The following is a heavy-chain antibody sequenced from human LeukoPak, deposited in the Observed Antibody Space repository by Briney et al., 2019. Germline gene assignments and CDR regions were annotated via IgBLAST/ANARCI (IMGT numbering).Heavy chain of an antibody. CDR1: GGSISSGVYY. CDR2: IYYSGST. D-gene: IGHD4-17*01. V-gene: IGHV4-30-4*01. J-gene: IGHJ4*02. Sequence: SQTLSLTCTVCGGSISSGVYYWNWIRQPPGKGLEWIGYIYYSGSTYYNPSLKSRVTISVDTSKNQFSLKLSSVTAADTAVYYCAREGYGDSFDYWGQGALVTVSS. CDR3: AREGYGDSFDY.